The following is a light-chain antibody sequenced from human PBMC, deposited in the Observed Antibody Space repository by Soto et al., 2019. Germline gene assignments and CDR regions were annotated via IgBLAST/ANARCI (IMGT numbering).Light chain of an antibody. Sequence: QSALTQPASVSGSPGQTITISCTGTSSDVGGYNYLSWYQQHPGKAPKVMIYEVSNRPSGVSNRFSGSKSGNPASLTISGLQAEDEADYFCSSYTTSGTPVFGGGTKLTVL. CDR1: SSDVGGYNY. V-gene: IGLV2-14*01. CDR3: SSYTTSGTPV. J-gene: IGLJ3*02. CDR2: EVS.